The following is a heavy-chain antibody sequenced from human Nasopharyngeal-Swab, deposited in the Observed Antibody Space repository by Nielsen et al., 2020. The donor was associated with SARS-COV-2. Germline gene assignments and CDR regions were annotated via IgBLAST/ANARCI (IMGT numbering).Heavy chain of an antibody. CDR3: ARGPYDGSGLLDS. Sequence: SETLSLTCTVSGGSISSSSYYWGWIRQPPGKGLEWIGSIYYSGSTYYNPSLKSRVTISVDTSKSQFSLKLTSVTAADTAVYYCARGPYDGSGLLDSWGHGTLVTVSS. J-gene: IGHJ5*01. CDR2: IYYSGST. D-gene: IGHD3-22*01. V-gene: IGHV4-39*07. CDR1: GGSISSSSYY.